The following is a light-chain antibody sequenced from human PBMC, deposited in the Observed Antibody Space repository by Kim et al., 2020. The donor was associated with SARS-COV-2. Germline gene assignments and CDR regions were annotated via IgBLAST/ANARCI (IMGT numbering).Light chain of an antibody. CDR1: SGYSSYT. Sequence: QLVLTQSPSASASLGASVQLTCTLSSGYSSYTIAWPQQQPEKGPRYLMQLTSDGSHSKGDGIPDRFSGSSSGAERYLTISSLQSEDEADYYCQTWVTGAWVFGGGTKLTVL. CDR3: QTWVTGAWV. CDR2: LTSDGSH. V-gene: IGLV4-69*02. J-gene: IGLJ3*02.